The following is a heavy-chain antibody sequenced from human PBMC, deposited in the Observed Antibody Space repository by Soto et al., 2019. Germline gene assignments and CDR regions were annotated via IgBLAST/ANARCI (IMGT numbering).Heavy chain of an antibody. CDR3: AKDGGYAYYDSSGYYFAY. D-gene: IGHD3-22*01. CDR1: GYTFTSYA. J-gene: IGHJ4*02. V-gene: IGHV1-46*01. Sequence: ASVKVSCKASGYTFTSYAMHWVRQAPGQGLEWMGIINPSGGSTSYAQKFQGRVTMTRDTSTSTVYMELSSLRSEDTAVYYCAKDGGYAYYDSSGYYFAYWGQGTLVTVSS. CDR2: INPSGGST.